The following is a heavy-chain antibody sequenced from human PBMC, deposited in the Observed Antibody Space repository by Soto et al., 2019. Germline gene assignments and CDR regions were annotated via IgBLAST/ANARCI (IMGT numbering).Heavy chain of an antibody. V-gene: IGHV4-31*03. CDR2: IYYSGST. J-gene: IGHJ5*02. CDR1: GGSISSGGYY. CDR3: ARDVYYYDSSSYYSNWFDP. D-gene: IGHD3-22*01. Sequence: SETLSLTCTVSGGSISSGGYYWSWIRQHPGKGLEWIGYIYYSGSTYYNPSLKSRVTISVDTSKNQFSLKLSSVTAADTAVYYCARDVYYYDSSSYYSNWFDPWGQGTLVTVSS.